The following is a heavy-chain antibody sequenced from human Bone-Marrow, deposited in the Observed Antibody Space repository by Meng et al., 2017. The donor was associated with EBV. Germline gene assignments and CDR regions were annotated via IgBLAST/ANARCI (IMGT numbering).Heavy chain of an antibody. D-gene: IGHD3-16*01. Sequence: QGRLQESAPGVGKPSGTLALSSAVSGVSTGRGDWWSWVRQPPGKGLEWMGIINHSGSTSYNPSLKRRVTISVDKAKNQSSLTVSSVTAADTAVDFCARDNYGYHYVDSWGRGTLVTVSS. V-gene: IGHV4-4*02. J-gene: IGHJ4*02. CDR3: ARDNYGYHYVDS. CDR2: INHSGST. CDR1: GVSTGRGDW.